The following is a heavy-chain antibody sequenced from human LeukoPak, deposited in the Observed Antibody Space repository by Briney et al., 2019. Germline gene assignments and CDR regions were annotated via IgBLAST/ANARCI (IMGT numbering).Heavy chain of an antibody. D-gene: IGHD2-15*01. CDR1: GYTVSSYD. Sequence: GASVKVSCKASGYTVSSYDINWVRQATGQGLEWMGWMNPNSGHTGYAQKFQGRVTMTRNTSISTAYMELSSLRSEDTAVYYCARVRGSYYYYGMDVWGQGTTVTVSS. V-gene: IGHV1-8*01. CDR2: MNPNSGHT. CDR3: ARVRGSYYYYGMDV. J-gene: IGHJ6*02.